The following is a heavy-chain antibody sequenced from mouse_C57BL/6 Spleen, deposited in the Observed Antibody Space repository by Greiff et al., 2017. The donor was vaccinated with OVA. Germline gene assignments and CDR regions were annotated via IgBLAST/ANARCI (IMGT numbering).Heavy chain of an antibody. Sequence: EVQLQQSVAELVRPGASVKLSCTASGFNIKHTYMHWVKQRPEQGLEWIGRLDPANGNTKYAPKFQGKATITADTSSNTAYLQLSSLTSEDTAIYYCASTVVDAGFAYWGQGTLVTVSA. V-gene: IGHV14-3*01. D-gene: IGHD1-1*01. CDR2: LDPANGNT. J-gene: IGHJ3*01. CDR3: ASTVVDAGFAY. CDR1: GFNIKHTY.